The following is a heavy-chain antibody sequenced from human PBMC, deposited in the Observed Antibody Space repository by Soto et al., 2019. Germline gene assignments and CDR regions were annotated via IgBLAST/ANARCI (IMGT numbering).Heavy chain of an antibody. CDR3: AAGGGLPRYY. J-gene: IGHJ4*02. CDR1: GGSISSGGYS. CDR2: IYHSGST. D-gene: IGHD5-12*01. V-gene: IGHV4-30-2*01. Sequence: SETLSLTCAVSGGSISSGGYSWSWIRQLPGKGLEWIGYIYHSGSTYYNPSLKSRVTISVDRSKNQFSLKLSSVTAADTAVYYCAAGGGLPRYYWGQGTLVTVSS.